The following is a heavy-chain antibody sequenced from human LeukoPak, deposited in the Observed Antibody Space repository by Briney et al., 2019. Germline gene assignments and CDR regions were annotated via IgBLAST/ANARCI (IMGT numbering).Heavy chain of an antibody. CDR2: INHSGST. CDR3: ASAYYYGSGNLEGWFDP. CDR1: GGSFSGYY. Sequence: SETLSLTCAVYGGSFSGYYWSWIRQPPGKGLEWIGEINHSGSTNYNPSLKSRVTISVDTSKNQFSLKLSSVTAADTAVYYCASAYYYGSGNLEGWFDPWGQGTLVTVSS. V-gene: IGHV4-34*01. J-gene: IGHJ5*02. D-gene: IGHD3-10*01.